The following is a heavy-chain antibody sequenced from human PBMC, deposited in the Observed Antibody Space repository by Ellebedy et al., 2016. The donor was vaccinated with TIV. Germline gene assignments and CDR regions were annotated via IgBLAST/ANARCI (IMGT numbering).Heavy chain of an antibody. CDR2: ISGSGGST. D-gene: IGHD1-26*01. V-gene: IGHV3-23*01. J-gene: IGHJ5*02. CDR3: AKEVVGATPRGLGFDP. Sequence: GESLKISXAASGFTFSSYAMSWVRQAPGKGLEWVSAISGSGGSTYYADSVKGRFTISRDNSKNTLYLQMNSLRAEDTAVYYCAKEVVGATPRGLGFDPWGQGTLVTVSS. CDR1: GFTFSSYA.